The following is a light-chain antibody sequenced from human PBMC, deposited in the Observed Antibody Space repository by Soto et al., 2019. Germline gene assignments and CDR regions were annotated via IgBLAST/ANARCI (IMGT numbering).Light chain of an antibody. CDR1: SSNIGKNF. Sequence: QSVLTQPPSVSAAPGQKVTISCSGSSSNIGKNFVSWYQHLPRTAPKLLIYENNKRPSEIPDRFSGSQSGTSATLDISGLQTGDEAEYYCGTWDTRLGMVVFGGGTKLTVL. CDR3: GTWDTRLGMVV. CDR2: ENN. J-gene: IGLJ2*01. V-gene: IGLV1-51*02.